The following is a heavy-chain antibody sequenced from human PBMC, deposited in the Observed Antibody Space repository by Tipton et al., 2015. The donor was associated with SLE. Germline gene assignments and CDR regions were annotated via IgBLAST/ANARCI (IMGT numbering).Heavy chain of an antibody. Sequence: QLVQSGAEVKKPGASVKVSCTASGYTFTSYSIHWVRQAPGQGLEWVGIINPNGGRTTYAQRLQGRVTMTRDTSTSTVYMELSSLRSEDTAVYYCARRSGTWGDYYYYGMDVWGQGTTVTVSS. D-gene: IGHD1-26*01. CDR3: ARRSGTWGDYYYYGMDV. J-gene: IGHJ6*02. V-gene: IGHV1-46*04. CDR2: INPNGGRT. CDR1: GYTFTSYS.